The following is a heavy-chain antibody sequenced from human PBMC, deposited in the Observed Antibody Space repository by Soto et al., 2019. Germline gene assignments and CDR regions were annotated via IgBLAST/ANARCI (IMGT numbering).Heavy chain of an antibody. D-gene: IGHD2-21*01. J-gene: IGHJ6*02. CDR2: IWYDGSNK. CDR3: ERVVVMIGMDYYYGMDV. CDR1: GFTFSSYG. V-gene: IGHV3-33*01. Sequence: HPGGSLRLSCAASGFTFSSYGMHWVRQAPGKGLEWVAVIWYDGSNKYYADSVKGRFTISRDNSKNTLYLQMNSLRAEDTAVYYCERVVVMIGMDYYYGMDVWGQGITVTVS.